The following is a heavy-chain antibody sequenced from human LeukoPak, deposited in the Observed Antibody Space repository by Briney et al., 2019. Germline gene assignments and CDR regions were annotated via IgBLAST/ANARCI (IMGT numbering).Heavy chain of an antibody. CDR2: IYPGDSDT. J-gene: IGHJ3*02. D-gene: IGHD6-13*01. Sequence: GESLKISCKGSGYSFNYYWIGWVRQMPGKGLEWMGIIYPGDSDTRYSPSFQGQVTISADNSISTAYLQWSSLKASDTSLYYCVIVRDRIEAHGAPSDDAFDIWGQGTMVTVSS. CDR3: VIVRDRIEAHGAPSDDAFDI. CDR1: GYSFNYYW. V-gene: IGHV5-51*01.